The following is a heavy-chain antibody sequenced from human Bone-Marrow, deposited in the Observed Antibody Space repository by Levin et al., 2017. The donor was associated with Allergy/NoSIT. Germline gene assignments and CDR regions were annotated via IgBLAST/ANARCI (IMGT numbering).Heavy chain of an antibody. D-gene: IGHD6-13*01. V-gene: IGHV1-69*13. CDR3: ARDLAAAGEYYYYGMDV. J-gene: IGHJ6*02. CDR1: GGTFSSYA. CDR2: IIPIFGRG. Sequence: SVKVSCKSSGGTFSSYAISWVRQAPGQGLEWMGGIIPIFGRGNYAQKFQGRVTITADESTDTAYMELSSLRSEDKAVYYCARDLAAAGEYYYYGMDVWGQGTTFTVSS.